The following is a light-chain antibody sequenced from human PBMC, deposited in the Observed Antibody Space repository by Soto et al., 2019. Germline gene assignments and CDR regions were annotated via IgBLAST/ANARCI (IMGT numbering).Light chain of an antibody. J-gene: IGLJ1*01. V-gene: IGLV2-14*01. CDR2: DVT. Sequence: QSVLTQPASVSGSPGQSITISCTGTGSDVGGYNYVSWYLQYPGKAPKLMIYDVTNRPSGVSNRFSGSKSGNTAALIIFGLQAEDEADYYCCSYTSSSTYVFGTGTKLTVL. CDR1: GSDVGGYNY. CDR3: CSYTSSSTYV.